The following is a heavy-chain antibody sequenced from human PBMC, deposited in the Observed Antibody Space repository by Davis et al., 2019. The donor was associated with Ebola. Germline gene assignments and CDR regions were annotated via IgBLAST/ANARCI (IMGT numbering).Heavy chain of an antibody. Sequence: LETLSPTCAVYGGSFSGSYWGWNRQPQRKGLEWIGSIYYSGTTYYNPSLKSRATISVDTSKNQFSLKLRSVTAADTAVYYCARQGWSGYSLRHWLDPWGRGTLVTVSS. V-gene: IGHV4-39*01. J-gene: IGHJ5*02. CDR1: GGSFSGSY. CDR3: ARQGWSGYSLRHWLDP. D-gene: IGHD3-3*01. CDR2: IYYSGTT.